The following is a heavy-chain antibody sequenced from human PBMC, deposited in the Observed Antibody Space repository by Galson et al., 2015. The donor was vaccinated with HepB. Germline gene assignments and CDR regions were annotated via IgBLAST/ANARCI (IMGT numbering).Heavy chain of an antibody. J-gene: IGHJ6*02. CDR3: ARDFLVPAGILRVYHYYGMAV. CDR1: GYTFTDYY. V-gene: IGHV1-46*01. CDR2: INPTDGST. Sequence: SVKVSCKASGYTFTDYYMHWVRQAPGQGLEWMGIINPTDGSTIYAQIFQGRVTMTRDTSTSTVYMALSSLRSEDTAVYYCARDFLVPAGILRVYHYYGMAVCGRGTTVTVSS. D-gene: IGHD2-2*02.